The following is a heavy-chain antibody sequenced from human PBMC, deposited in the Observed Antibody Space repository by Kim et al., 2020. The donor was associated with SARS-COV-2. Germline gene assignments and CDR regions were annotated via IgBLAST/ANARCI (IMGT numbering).Heavy chain of an antibody. CDR2: ISSSSSYI. Sequence: GGSLRLSCAASGFTFSSYSMNWVRQAPGKGLEWVSSISSSSSYIYYADSVKGRFTISRDNAKNSLYLQMNSLRAEDTAVYYCASDVYCSGGSCYLDYWGQGTLVTVSS. CDR3: ASDVYCSGGSCYLDY. D-gene: IGHD2-15*01. CDR1: GFTFSSYS. V-gene: IGHV3-21*01. J-gene: IGHJ4*02.